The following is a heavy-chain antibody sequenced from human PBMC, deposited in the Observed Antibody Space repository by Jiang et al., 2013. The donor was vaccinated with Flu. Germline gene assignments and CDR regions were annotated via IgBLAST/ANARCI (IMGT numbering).Heavy chain of an antibody. V-gene: IGHV4-39*01. CDR3: ARLYSMIVVTYYFDY. D-gene: IGHD3-22*01. CDR2: IYYSGST. CDR1: GGSISSSSYY. Sequence: TLSLTCTVSGGSISSSSYYWGWIRQPPGKGLEWIGSIYYSGSTYYNPSLKSRVTISVDTSKNQFSLKLSSVTAADTAVYYCARLYSMIVVTYYFDYWGQGTLVTVSS. J-gene: IGHJ4*02.